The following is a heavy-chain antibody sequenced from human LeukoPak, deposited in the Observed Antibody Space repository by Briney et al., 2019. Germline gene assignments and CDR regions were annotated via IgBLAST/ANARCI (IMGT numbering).Heavy chain of an antibody. J-gene: IGHJ5*02. V-gene: IGHV4-34*01. D-gene: IGHD6-13*01. CDR3: ARVISSSWFKRDWFDP. Sequence: KSSETLSLTCTVSGGSISSYYWSWIRQPPGKGLEWIGEINHSGSTNYNPSLKSRVTISVDTSKNQFSLKLSSVTAADTAVYYCARVISSSWFKRDWFDPWGQGTLVTVSS. CDR2: INHSGST. CDR1: GGSISSYY.